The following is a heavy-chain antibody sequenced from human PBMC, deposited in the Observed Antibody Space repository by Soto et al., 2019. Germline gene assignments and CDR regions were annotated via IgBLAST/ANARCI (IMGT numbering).Heavy chain of an antibody. Sequence: QVQLVQSGAEVKKPGASVKVSCKASGYTFTSYAMHWVRQAPGQRLEWMGWINAGNGNTKYSQKLQGRVTITRDTSANTAYMELSSLRSEDTAVYYCASFGYNWNDGLSYYGMDVWGQGTTVTVSS. CDR1: GYTFTSYA. CDR3: ASFGYNWNDGLSYYGMDV. J-gene: IGHJ6*02. CDR2: INAGNGNT. V-gene: IGHV1-3*01. D-gene: IGHD1-1*01.